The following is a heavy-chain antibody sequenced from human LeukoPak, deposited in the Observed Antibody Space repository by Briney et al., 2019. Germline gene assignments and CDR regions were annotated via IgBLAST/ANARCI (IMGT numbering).Heavy chain of an antibody. CDR3: AKVGTYDSSGYHPRPPFDY. D-gene: IGHD3-22*01. J-gene: IGHJ4*02. Sequence: SETLSLTCAVYGGSFSGYYWSWIRQPPGKGLEWIGEINHSGSTNYNPSLKSRVTISVDTSKNQFSLKLSSVTAADTAVYYCAKVGTYDSSGYHPRPPFDYWGQGTLVTVSS. CDR2: INHSGST. V-gene: IGHV4-34*01. CDR1: GGSFSGYY.